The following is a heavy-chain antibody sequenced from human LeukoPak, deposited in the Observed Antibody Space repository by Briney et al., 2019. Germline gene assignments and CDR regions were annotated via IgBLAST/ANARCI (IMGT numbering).Heavy chain of an antibody. D-gene: IGHD1-7*01. V-gene: IGHV1-2*02. Sequence: ASVKLSCKSSGYTFTVYYMHWVRQAPGQGLAWMGWINPNSGGTNYAQTFQGRVTMTRDTSRGTAQMELSRLSAEDTAVYYCATDPRWNSPPTTLDPWGQGTLVTVSS. J-gene: IGHJ5*02. CDR1: GYTFTVYY. CDR2: INPNSGGT. CDR3: ATDPRWNSPPTTLDP.